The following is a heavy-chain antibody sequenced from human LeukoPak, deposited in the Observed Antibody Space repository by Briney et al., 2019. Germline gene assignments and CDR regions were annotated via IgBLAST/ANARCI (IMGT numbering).Heavy chain of an antibody. CDR3: ARDPPARHIVGATREGSTWFDP. V-gene: IGHV1-2*02. CDR1: GYTFTGYY. J-gene: IGHJ5*02. D-gene: IGHD1-26*01. Sequence: ASVKVSCKASGYTFTGYYMHWVRQAPGQGLEWMGWINPNSGGTNYAQKFQGRVTMTRDTSISTAYMELSRLRSDDTAVYYCARDPPARHIVGATREGSTWFDPWGQGTLVTVSS. CDR2: INPNSGGT.